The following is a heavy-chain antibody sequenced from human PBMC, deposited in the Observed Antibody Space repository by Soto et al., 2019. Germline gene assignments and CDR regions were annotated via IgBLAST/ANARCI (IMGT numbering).Heavy chain of an antibody. D-gene: IGHD6-13*01. Sequence: PWGSLRLSFAASGFFFNGFDMSWVRQAPVMGLEWVSTISANAGNINYAGSVRGRFSISRDSSKNSVDLQMNSLRVEDTAVYFCTKGSIPAVGRVFFESWGQGTLVTVSS. CDR2: ISANAGNI. J-gene: IGHJ4*02. CDR1: GFFFNGFD. CDR3: TKGSIPAVGRVFFES. V-gene: IGHV3-23*01.